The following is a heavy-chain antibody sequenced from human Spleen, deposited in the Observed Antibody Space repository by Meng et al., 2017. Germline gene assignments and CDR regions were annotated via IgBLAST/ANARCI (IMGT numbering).Heavy chain of an antibody. CDR2: IHPSGHP. Sequence: QVQLVQSGAEVKKPGPLVKVSCKASGYTYTDYQTDWVRQAPGQGLEWMGWIHPSGHPTYAQKFQGRVTMTIDTSTTTASMELRSLRSDDSALYYCVKHSSDWSLDSWGQGTLVT. J-gene: IGHJ4*02. V-gene: IGHV1-18*01. CDR1: GYTYTDYQ. D-gene: IGHD6-19*01. CDR3: VKHSSDWSLDS.